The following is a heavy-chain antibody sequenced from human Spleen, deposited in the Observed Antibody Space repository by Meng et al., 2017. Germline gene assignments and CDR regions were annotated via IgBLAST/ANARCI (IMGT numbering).Heavy chain of an antibody. CDR3: ARGHYDGYFDS. CDR1: GGSVISGSYY. J-gene: IGHJ4*02. CDR2: MYFSGST. Sequence: QVQLQESGPGLVRPLETLSLTCTISGGSVISGSYYWSWIRQPPGKRLEWIGYMYFSGSTNYNPSLKSRVTISVDTSKKQFSLKLNSVTAADTAVYYCARGHYDGYFDSWGQGTLVTVSS. D-gene: IGHD3-22*01. V-gene: IGHV4-61*01.